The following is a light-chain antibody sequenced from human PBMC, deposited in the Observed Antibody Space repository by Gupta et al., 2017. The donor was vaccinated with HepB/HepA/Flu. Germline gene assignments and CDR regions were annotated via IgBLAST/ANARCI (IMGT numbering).Light chain of an antibody. V-gene: IGLV2-23*02. CDR2: EVT. CDR1: ISNIGSHNL. Sequence: QSALTQPASVSGSPGQPITISRTGTISNIGSHNLVSWYQQHPGKAPRLMIYEVTKRPSGVSIRFSGSKSANTASLTIAGLQTEDEADYYCCSYGTISPSYVFGTGTKVTVL. CDR3: CSYGTISPSYV. J-gene: IGLJ1*01.